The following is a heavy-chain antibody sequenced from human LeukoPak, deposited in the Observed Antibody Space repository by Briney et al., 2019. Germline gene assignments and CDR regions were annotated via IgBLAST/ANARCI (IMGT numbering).Heavy chain of an antibody. V-gene: IGHV1-3*03. CDR2: INPDNGNT. J-gene: IGHJ4*02. D-gene: IGHD2-2*02. CDR1: GYSFTNHD. CDR3: TLYNY. Sequence: ASVKVSCKASGYSFTNHDMHWVRQAPRQRLEWMGCINPDNGNTKYSQEFQGRVTITRDTSASTAYMELSSLRSEDMAVYYCTLYNYWGQGTLVTVSS.